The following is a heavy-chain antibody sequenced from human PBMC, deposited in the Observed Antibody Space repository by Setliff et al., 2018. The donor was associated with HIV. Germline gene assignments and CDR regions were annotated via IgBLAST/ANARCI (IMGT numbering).Heavy chain of an antibody. D-gene: IGHD3-22*01. Sequence: ASETLSLTCAVYGGSFSDYYWSWIRQPPGKGLEWIGEINRGGSTNYNPSLKSRVTISLDTSKRQFSLKLSSVTAADTAVYYCARDSRTGYFDSWGQGTLVTVSS. CDR1: GGSFSDYY. V-gene: IGHV4-34*01. CDR3: ARDSRTGYFDS. CDR2: INRGGST. J-gene: IGHJ4*02.